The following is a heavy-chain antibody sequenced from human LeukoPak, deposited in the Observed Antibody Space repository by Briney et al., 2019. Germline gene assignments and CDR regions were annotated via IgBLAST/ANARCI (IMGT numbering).Heavy chain of an antibody. CDR1: GFTFNDYG. V-gene: IGHV3-20*04. CDR2: INWSGGST. D-gene: IGHD1-1*01. Sequence: GGSLRLSCAASGFTFNDYGMSWVRQAPGRGLEWVSGINWSGGSTAYADSVRGRFTISRDNSKNTVYLQMNSLRAEDTAVYYCARNDRWAQYYFDSWGQGTLVTVSS. CDR3: ARNDRWAQYYFDS. J-gene: IGHJ4*02.